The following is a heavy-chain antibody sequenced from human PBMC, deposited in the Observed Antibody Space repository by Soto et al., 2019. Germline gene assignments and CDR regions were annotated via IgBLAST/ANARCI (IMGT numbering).Heavy chain of an antibody. J-gene: IGHJ4*02. Sequence: SETLSLTCPVSGASISSNNYYWGWVRQPPGKGLEWIGSIFFSGSTYYNPSLKSRVTISLDTSKNQFSLKLNSVTAADTAVYYCARLQREYYFDYWGPGTLVTVSS. V-gene: IGHV4-39*01. CDR3: ARLQREYYFDY. CDR1: GASISSNNYY. D-gene: IGHD3-10*01. CDR2: IFFSGST.